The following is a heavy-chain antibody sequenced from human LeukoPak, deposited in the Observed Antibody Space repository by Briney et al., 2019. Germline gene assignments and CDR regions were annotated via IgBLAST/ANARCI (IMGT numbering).Heavy chain of an antibody. D-gene: IGHD3-22*01. CDR2: IKQDGSEK. V-gene: IGHV3-7*01. Sequence: GGSLRLSCAASGFTFSSYWMSWVRQAPGKGLEWVANIKQDGSEKYYVDSVKGRFTISRDNAKNSLYLQMNSLRAEDTAVYYCARDSSGYYSNDALDIWGQGTMVTVSS. CDR3: ARDSSGYYSNDALDI. CDR1: GFTFSSYW. J-gene: IGHJ3*02.